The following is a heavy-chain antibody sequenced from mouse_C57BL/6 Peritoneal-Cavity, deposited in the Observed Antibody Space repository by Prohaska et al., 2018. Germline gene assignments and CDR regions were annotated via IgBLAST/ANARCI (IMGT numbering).Heavy chain of an antibody. J-gene: IGHJ1*03. CDR3: MRYGNYWYIDV. CDR1: GFTFSGFW. CDR2: IKSDGSAI. Sequence: EVQLLETGGGLVQPGGSRGLSCEGSGFTFSGFWLSWVRQTPGKTLEWIGDIKSDGSAINYAPSIKDRFTIFRDNDKSTLYLQMSNERSEDTATYFCMRYGNYWYIDVWGTGTTVTVSS. V-gene: IGHV11-2*01. D-gene: IGHD2-1*01.